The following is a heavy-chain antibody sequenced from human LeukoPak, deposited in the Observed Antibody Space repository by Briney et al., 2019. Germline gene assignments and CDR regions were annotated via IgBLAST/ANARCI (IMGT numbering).Heavy chain of an antibody. D-gene: IGHD4-17*01. CDR2: IYSGGST. CDR1: GFTVSTNY. CDR3: ARGTTVTTLYY. J-gene: IGHJ4*02. V-gene: IGHV3-53*01. Sequence: PGGSLRLSCAASGFTVSTNYMSWVRQAPGKGLEWVSVIYSGGSTYYADSVKGRFTISRDNSKNTLYLQMNSLRAEDTAVYYCARGTTVTTLYYWGQGTLVTVSS.